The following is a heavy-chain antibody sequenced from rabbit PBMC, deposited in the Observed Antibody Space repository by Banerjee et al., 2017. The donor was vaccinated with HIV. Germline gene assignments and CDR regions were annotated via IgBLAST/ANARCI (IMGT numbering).Heavy chain of an antibody. J-gene: IGHJ4*01. D-gene: IGHD4-2*01. Sequence: EESGGGLVQPEGSLTLNCTASGFPFSTKYVMCWVRQAPGKGLEWIGCIATGDGSTYYASWVNGLFSIPRSTSLNTMTLQETSRTAAHTPTYLGSRYPVYDGYAGDGYTRLNLWGPGTLVTVS. V-gene: IGHV1S47*01. CDR3: SRYPVYDGYAGDGYTRLNL. CDR2: IATGDGST. CDR1: GFPFSTKYV.